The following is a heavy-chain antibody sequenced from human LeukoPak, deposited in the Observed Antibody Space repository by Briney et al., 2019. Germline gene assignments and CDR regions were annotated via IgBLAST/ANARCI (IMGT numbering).Heavy chain of an antibody. J-gene: IGHJ4*02. CDR3: AKVHYDILTGYSDY. CDR1: GFTFSSYA. V-gene: IGHV3-23*01. Sequence: GGSLRLSCAASGFTFSSYAMSWVRQAPGKGLEWVSAISGSGGSTYYADSVKGRFTISRDNSKNTLYLQMNSLGAEDTAVYYCAKVHYDILTGYSDYWGQGTLVTVSS. D-gene: IGHD3-9*01. CDR2: ISGSGGST.